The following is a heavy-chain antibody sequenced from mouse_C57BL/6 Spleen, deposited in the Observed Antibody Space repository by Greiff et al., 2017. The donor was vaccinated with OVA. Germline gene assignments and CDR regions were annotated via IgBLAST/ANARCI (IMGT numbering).Heavy chain of an antibody. CDR3: ARWGLLQEDAMDY. Sequence: VQLQQPGPELVKPGDSVKISCKASGYSFTGYFMHWVMQSPGQSLEWIGRINPSNGDTFYNQKFKGKATLTVDKSSSTAYMELRSLTSEDSAVYYCARWGLLQEDAMDYWGQGTSVTVSS. D-gene: IGHD2-3*01. J-gene: IGHJ4*01. V-gene: IGHV1-20*01. CDR2: INPSNGDT. CDR1: GYSFTGYF.